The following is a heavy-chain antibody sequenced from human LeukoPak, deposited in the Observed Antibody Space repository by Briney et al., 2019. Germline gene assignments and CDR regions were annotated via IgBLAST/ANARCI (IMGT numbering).Heavy chain of an antibody. D-gene: IGHD3-10*01. CDR1: GGSFSGYY. CDR2: INHSGST. CDR3: ARSAGRSYHPSARYGMDV. J-gene: IGHJ6*02. Sequence: PSETLSLTCAVYGGSFSGYYWSWIRQPPGKGLEWIGEINHSGSTNYNPSLKSRVTISVDTSKNQFSLKLSSVTAADTAVYYCARSAGRSYHPSARYGMDVWGQGTTVTVSS. V-gene: IGHV4-34*01.